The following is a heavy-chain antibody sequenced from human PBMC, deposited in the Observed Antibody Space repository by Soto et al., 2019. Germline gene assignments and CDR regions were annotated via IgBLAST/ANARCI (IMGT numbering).Heavy chain of an antibody. CDR3: AKCGASNTCMATGFGP. V-gene: IGHV3-23*01. D-gene: IGHD2-15*01. CDR2: ITVNGGYT. Sequence: GGALRLSCEVSGFPFSSYAMAWVRQSPGKGLEYVSSITVNGGYTYYALSVKGRFTISRDSSKNTLYVQMNSLTAEDTAKYICAKCGASNTCMATGFGPGGQGTRGTV. J-gene: IGHJ5*02. CDR1: GFPFSSYA.